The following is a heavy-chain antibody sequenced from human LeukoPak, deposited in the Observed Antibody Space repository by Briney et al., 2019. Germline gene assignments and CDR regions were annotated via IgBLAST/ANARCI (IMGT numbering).Heavy chain of an antibody. CDR1: GGSFSGYY. D-gene: IGHD5-18*01. J-gene: IGHJ2*01. Sequence: SETLSLTCAVYGGSFSGYYWSWIRQPPGKGLQWIGYINYSGNTNSHPTLKSRATISVDTSKNQFSLKLTSVTAADTALYYCVRVHSHTLWYFDLWGRGTLVTVSS. CDR3: VRVHSHTLWYFDL. V-gene: IGHV4-34*01. CDR2: INYSGNT.